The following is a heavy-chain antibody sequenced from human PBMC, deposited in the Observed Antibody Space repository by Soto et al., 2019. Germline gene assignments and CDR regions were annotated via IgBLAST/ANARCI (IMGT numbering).Heavy chain of an antibody. CDR3: ARDCGGDCRDFDY. V-gene: IGHV3-33*01. CDR1: GFTFRNHG. CDR2: IWYDGSIQ. D-gene: IGHD2-21*02. J-gene: IGHJ4*02. Sequence: QVQLVESGGGVVQPGRSLRLSCVASGFTFRNHGMHWVRQAPGKGLEWVAIIWYDGSIQYYADSVKGRFTISRDNSKNTLYLQMNSLTAEDTAVYYCARDCGGDCRDFDYWGQGTLVTVSS.